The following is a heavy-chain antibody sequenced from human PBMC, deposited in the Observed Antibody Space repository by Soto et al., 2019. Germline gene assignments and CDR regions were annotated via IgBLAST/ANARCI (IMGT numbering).Heavy chain of an antibody. V-gene: IGHV4-31*03. CDR1: GGSISSGGYY. J-gene: IGHJ5*02. D-gene: IGHD3-22*01. CDR3: ARTSYDSSGTAADP. CDR2: IYYSGST. Sequence: SETLSLTCTVSGGSISSGGYYWSWIRQHPGKGLEWIGYIYYSGSTYYNPSLKSRVTISVDTSKKQFSLKLSSVTAADTAVYYCARTSYDSSGTAADPWGQGTLVTVSS.